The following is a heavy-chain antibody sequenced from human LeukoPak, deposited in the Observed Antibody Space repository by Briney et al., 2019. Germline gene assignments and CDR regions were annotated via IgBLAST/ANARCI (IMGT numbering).Heavy chain of an antibody. CDR3: ARWMVAVAASTKRTYYYYMDV. CDR2: IWYDGSNK. D-gene: IGHD6-19*01. Sequence: GGSLRLSCAASGFTFSSYGMHWVRQAPGKGLEWVAVIWYDGSNKYYADSVKGRFTISRDNSKNTLYLQMNSLRAEDTAVYYCARWMVAVAASTKRTYYYYMDVWGKGTTVTVSS. V-gene: IGHV3-33*01. CDR1: GFTFSSYG. J-gene: IGHJ6*03.